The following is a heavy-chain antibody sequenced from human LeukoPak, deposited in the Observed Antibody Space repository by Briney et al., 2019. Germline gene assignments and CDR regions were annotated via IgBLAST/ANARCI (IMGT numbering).Heavy chain of an antibody. V-gene: IGHV3-48*03. CDR3: ARDLVQLWSKDY. Sequence: PGGSLRLSCAASGFTFSNYELNWVRQAPGKGLEWVSYISCSGRNIYYADSVNGRFTISRDNAKNSLYLQMNSLRAEDTAVYYCARDLVQLWSKDYWGQGTLVTVSS. CDR1: GFTFSNYE. CDR2: ISCSGRNI. D-gene: IGHD5-18*01. J-gene: IGHJ4*02.